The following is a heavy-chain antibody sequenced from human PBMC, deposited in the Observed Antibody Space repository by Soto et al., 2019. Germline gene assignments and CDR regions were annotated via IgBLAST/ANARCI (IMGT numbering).Heavy chain of an antibody. CDR1: GFTFGNSW. CDR2: MNSDGSTT. V-gene: IGHV3-74*01. J-gene: IGHJ4*02. Sequence: GGSLRLSCAASGFTFGNSWMHWVRQAPGKGLEWVSRMNSDGSTTDYADSVKGRFTVSRDNAKYSLYLQMNSLRAEDTAVYYCATAEVDYWGPGTLVTVSS. CDR3: ATAEVDY.